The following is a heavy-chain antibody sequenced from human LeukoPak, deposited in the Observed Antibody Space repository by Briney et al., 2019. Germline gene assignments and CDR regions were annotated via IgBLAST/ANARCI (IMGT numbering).Heavy chain of an antibody. J-gene: IGHJ6*03. CDR3: AGTSKYMAV. CDR2: INDGGSI. Sequence: SETLSLTCAVYGGSFSSYYWSWVRQPPGKGLEWIGEINDGGSINHNPSLKSRVTISVDTSKNQLSLKLSSVNAADTAVYYCAGTSKYMAVWGKGTTVTVSS. CDR1: GGSFSSYY. V-gene: IGHV4-34*01.